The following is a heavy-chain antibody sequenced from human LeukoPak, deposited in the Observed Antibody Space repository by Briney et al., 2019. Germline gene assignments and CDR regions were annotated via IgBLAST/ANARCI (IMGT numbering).Heavy chain of an antibody. Sequence: GGSLRLSYAASGFTFSSYGMHWVRQAPGKGLEWVAVISYDGSNKYYADSVKGRFTISRDNSKNTLYLQMNSLRAEDTAVYYCSLRAGFDYWGQGTLVTVSS. CDR3: SLRAGFDY. J-gene: IGHJ4*02. V-gene: IGHV3-30*03. D-gene: IGHD4-17*01. CDR2: ISYDGSNK. CDR1: GFTFSSYG.